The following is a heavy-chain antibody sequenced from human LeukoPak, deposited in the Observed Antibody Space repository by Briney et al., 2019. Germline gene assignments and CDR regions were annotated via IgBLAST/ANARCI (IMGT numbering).Heavy chain of an antibody. CDR1: GGSFSGYY. Sequence: PSETLSLTCAVYGGSFSGYYWSWIRQPPGKGLEWIGEISHSGSTNYNPSLKSRVTISVDTSKNQFSLKLSSVTAADTAVYYCARGGIGEYDYIWGSYRYIGHHPNYFDYWGQGTLVTVSS. CDR3: ARGGIGEYDYIWGSYRYIGHHPNYFDY. D-gene: IGHD3-16*02. J-gene: IGHJ4*02. V-gene: IGHV4-34*01. CDR2: ISHSGST.